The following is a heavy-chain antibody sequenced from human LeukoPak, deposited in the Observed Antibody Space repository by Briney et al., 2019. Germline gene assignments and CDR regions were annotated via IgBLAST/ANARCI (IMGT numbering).Heavy chain of an antibody. CDR1: GGYISSYS. Sequence: SETLSLTCTVSGGYISSYSWSWIRQPPGKGLEWIGYIYYSGSTNYNPSLKSRVTISVDTSKNQFSLKLRSVTAADTAVYYCARDRVGQQLVGRNYYYYYMDVWGKGTTVTISS. J-gene: IGHJ6*03. CDR2: IYYSGST. D-gene: IGHD6-13*01. CDR3: ARDRVGQQLVGRNYYYYYMDV. V-gene: IGHV4-59*01.